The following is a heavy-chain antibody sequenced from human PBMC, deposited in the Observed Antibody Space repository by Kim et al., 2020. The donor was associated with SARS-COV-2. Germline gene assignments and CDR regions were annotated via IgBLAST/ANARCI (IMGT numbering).Heavy chain of an antibody. CDR1: GFTFSSYW. J-gene: IGHJ6*02. D-gene: IGHD2-15*01. CDR2: IKQDGSEK. V-gene: IGHV3-7*01. Sequence: GGSLRLSCAASGFTFSSYWMSWVRQAPGKGLEWVANIKQDGSEKYYVDSVKGRFTISRDNAKNSLYLQMNSLRAEDTAVYYCARDGLGYCSGGSCYGMDVWGQGTTGTVSS. CDR3: ARDGLGYCSGGSCYGMDV.